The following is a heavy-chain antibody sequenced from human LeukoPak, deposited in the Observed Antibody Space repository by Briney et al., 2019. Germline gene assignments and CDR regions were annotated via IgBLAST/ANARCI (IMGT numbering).Heavy chain of an antibody. Sequence: GGSLRLSCAASGFTFSSYAMHWVRQAPGKGLEWVAVISYDGSNKYYADSVKGRFTISRDNSKNTLYLQMNSLRAEDTAVYYCAREPPLRYSSCYFDYWGQGTLVTVSS. CDR1: GFTFSSYA. V-gene: IGHV3-30*04. J-gene: IGHJ4*02. CDR3: AREPPLRYSSCYFDY. CDR2: ISYDGSNK. D-gene: IGHD3-9*01.